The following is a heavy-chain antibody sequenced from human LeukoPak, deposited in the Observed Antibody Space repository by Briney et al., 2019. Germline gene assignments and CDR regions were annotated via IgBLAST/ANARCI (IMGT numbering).Heavy chain of an antibody. V-gene: IGHV4-34*01. CDR3: ATGPGDGYNYNLDY. Sequence: ASETLSLTCAVYGGSFSGYYWSWIRQPPGKGLEWIGEINHSGSTNYNPSLKSRVTISVDTSKNQFSLKLSSVTAADTAVYYCATGPGDGYNYNLDYWGQGTLVTVSS. J-gene: IGHJ4*02. CDR2: INHSGST. CDR1: GGSFSGYY. D-gene: IGHD5-24*01.